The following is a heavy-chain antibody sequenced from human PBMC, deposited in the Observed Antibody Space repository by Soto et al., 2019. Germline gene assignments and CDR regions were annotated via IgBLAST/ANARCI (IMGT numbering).Heavy chain of an antibody. CDR2: IYHSGST. CDR1: GGSTSSGGYS. D-gene: IGHD3-10*01. J-gene: IGHJ4*02. Sequence: QLQLQESGSGLVKPSQTLSLTCAVSGGSTSSGGYSWSWIRQPPGKGLEWIGYIYHSGSTYYNPSLKSRVTISVDRSKNQFSLKLSSVTAADTAVYYCARDGALWSGRGFDYWGQGTLVTVSS. CDR3: ARDGALWSGRGFDY. V-gene: IGHV4-30-2*01.